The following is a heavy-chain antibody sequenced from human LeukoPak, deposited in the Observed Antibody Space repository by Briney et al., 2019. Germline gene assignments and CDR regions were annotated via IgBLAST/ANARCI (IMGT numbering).Heavy chain of an antibody. J-gene: IGHJ4*02. CDR2: ISVGGGST. D-gene: IGHD6-13*01. CDR3: AKGRIAAAGTIDY. CDR1: GFTFSSYA. Sequence: GGSLRLSCAASGFTFSSYAMSWVRQAPGKGLQWVSTISVGGGSTYYADSVKGRFTISRDNSKNTLYLQMNSLRAEDTAVYYCAKGRIAAAGTIDYWGQGTLVAVSS. V-gene: IGHV3-23*01.